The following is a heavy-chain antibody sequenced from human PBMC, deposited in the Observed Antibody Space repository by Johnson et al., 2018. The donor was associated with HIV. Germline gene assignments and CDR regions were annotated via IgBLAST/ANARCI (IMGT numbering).Heavy chain of an antibody. CDR1: GFTLSAYG. V-gene: IGHV3-NL1*01. Sequence: VQLVESGGGVVQPGRSLRLSCAASGFTLSAYGMHWVRQAPGKGLEWVSAISGSGGSTYYADSVKGRFTISRDNSKNTLYLQMNSLRAEDTAVYYCAKDADYCDRSVAFDIWGQGTMVTVSS. CDR2: ISGSGGST. CDR3: AKDADYCDRSVAFDI. D-gene: IGHD3-22*01. J-gene: IGHJ3*02.